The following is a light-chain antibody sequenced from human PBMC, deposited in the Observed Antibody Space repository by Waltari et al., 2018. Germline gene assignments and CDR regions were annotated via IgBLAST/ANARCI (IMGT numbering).Light chain of an antibody. V-gene: IGKV3-20*01. CDR2: GAS. J-gene: IGKJ1*01. CDR1: QSVSRP. Sequence: EIVFPQSPGTLSLSPGERATLSCRASQSVSRPVAWYQQKPGQAPKLLIYGASIRATRIPDRFTGSGSGTDFSLTISSLEPEDFAIYFCQHYVRLPATFGQGTKVKIK. CDR3: QHYVRLPAT.